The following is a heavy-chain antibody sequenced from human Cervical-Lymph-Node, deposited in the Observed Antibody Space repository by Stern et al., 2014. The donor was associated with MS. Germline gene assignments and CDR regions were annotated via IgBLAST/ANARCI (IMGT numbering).Heavy chain of an antibody. Sequence: EVHLVESGGGFVQPGESLTLSCTASGFIFSSHGMDWVRQAPGKGPEWVSAMSGGGDYIFYAEAVKGRFTISRDNAKNTLYLQMNGLRAEDTAVYYCAKAPVGTNYFDDWGQGTLVTVSS. J-gene: IGHJ4*02. D-gene: IGHD1-26*01. V-gene: IGHV3-23*04. CDR2: MSGGGDYI. CDR3: AKAPVGTNYFDD. CDR1: GFIFSSHG.